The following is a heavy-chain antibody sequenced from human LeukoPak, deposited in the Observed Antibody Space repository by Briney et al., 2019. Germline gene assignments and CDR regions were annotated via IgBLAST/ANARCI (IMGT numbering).Heavy chain of an antibody. Sequence: PSETLSLTCAVYGGSFSGYYWSWIRQPPGKGLEWIGEINHSGSTNYNPSLKSRVTISVDTSKNQFSLKLSSVTAADTAVYYCARGGYYYGSGSYYNVFYSYWGQGTLVTVSS. CDR2: INHSGST. J-gene: IGHJ4*02. CDR1: GGSFSGYY. CDR3: ARGGYYYGSGSYYNVFYSY. V-gene: IGHV4-34*01. D-gene: IGHD3-10*01.